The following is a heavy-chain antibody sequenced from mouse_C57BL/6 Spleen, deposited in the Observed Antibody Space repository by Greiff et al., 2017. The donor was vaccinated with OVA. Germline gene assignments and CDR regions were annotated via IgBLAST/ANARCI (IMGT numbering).Heavy chain of an antibody. CDR3: AYYSNYYFDY. J-gene: IGHJ2*01. V-gene: IGHV1-50*01. Sequence: QVQLQQPGAELVKPGASVKLSCKASGYTFTSYWMQWVKQRPGQGLEWIGEIDPSDSYTNYNQKFKGKATLTVDTSSSTAYMQLSSLTSEDSAVYYCAYYSNYYFDYWGQGTTLTVSS. CDR2: IDPSDSYT. D-gene: IGHD2-5*01. CDR1: GYTFTSYW.